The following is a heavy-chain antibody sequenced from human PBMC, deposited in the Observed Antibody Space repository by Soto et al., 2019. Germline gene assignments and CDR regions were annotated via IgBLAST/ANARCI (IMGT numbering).Heavy chain of an antibody. CDR1: GFTFSSYA. D-gene: IGHD2-21*02. CDR3: AKVSAIMVTTDYFDY. J-gene: IGHJ4*02. Sequence: PGGSLRLSCVVSGFTFSSYAVSWVRQAPGKGLEWVSGVSGGGGSTHYADSVKGRFTITRDNSKNTLYLQMNSLGVEYTAVYYCAKVSAIMVTTDYFDYWGQGTLVTVSS. CDR2: VSGGGGST. V-gene: IGHV3-23*01.